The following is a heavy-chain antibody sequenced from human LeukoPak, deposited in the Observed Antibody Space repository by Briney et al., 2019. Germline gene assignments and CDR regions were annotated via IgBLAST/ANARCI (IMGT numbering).Heavy chain of an antibody. Sequence: TGGSLRLSCAASGFTFSSYAMHWVRQAPGKGLEWVAVISYNGSNKYYADSVKGRFTISRDNSKNTLYLQMSSLSAEDTAVYHCARDLLEYSSSSGWFDPWGQGTLVTVSS. D-gene: IGHD6-6*01. V-gene: IGHV3-30*15. CDR2: ISYNGSNK. CDR3: ARDLLEYSSSSGWFDP. CDR1: GFTFSSYA. J-gene: IGHJ5*02.